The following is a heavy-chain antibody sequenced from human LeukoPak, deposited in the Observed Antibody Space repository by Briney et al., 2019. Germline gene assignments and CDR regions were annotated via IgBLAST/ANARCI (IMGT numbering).Heavy chain of an antibody. Sequence: PGGSLRLSCAASGFNFISHWMTWVRQAPGKGLEWVSRVDYDGSSTVYADSVKGRFTISRDNAKNTVYLQMNSLRGEDTAVYYCARITRPRAGSSEVLEPWGQGTLVTVSS. CDR3: ARITRPRAGSSEVLEP. J-gene: IGHJ5*02. V-gene: IGHV3-74*01. CDR2: VDYDGSST. CDR1: GFNFISHW. D-gene: IGHD1-20*01.